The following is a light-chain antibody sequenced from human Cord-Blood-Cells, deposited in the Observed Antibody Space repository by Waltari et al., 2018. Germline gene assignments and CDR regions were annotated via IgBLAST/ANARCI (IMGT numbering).Light chain of an antibody. J-gene: IGLJ2*01. CDR2: EGS. Sequence: QSALTQPASVSGSPGQSITISCTGTSSDLGSYNLVSWYQQHPGKAPKLMIYEGSKRPSGVSNRFSGSKSGNTASLTISGLQAEDEADYCCSYAGSSTFVVFGGGTKLTVL. V-gene: IGLV2-23*03. CDR3: CSYAGSSTFVV. CDR1: SSDLGSYNL.